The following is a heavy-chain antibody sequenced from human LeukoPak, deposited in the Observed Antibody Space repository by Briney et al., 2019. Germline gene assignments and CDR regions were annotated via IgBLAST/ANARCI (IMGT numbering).Heavy chain of an antibody. J-gene: IGHJ4*02. CDR2: IASDGSST. Sequence: GSLRLSCAASGFTFSSYWMNWVRQAPGKGLVWVSRIASDGSSTTYADSVKGRFSISRDNAKNTLYLQMNSLRVEDTAVYYCARGIRDCSRTTCYQPFDYWGQGTLVTVSS. D-gene: IGHD2-2*01. CDR3: ARGIRDCSRTTCYQPFDY. V-gene: IGHV3-74*01. CDR1: GFTFSSYW.